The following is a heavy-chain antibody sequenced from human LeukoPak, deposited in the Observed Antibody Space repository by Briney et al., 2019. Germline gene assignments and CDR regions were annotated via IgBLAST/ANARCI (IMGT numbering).Heavy chain of an antibody. V-gene: IGHV4-31*03. Sequence: SETLSLTCTVSGGSISSGGYYWSWIRQHPGKGLEWIGYIYYSGSTYYNPSLKSRVTISVDTSKNKFSLKLSSVTAADTAVYYCARENRAYTAHFDYWGQGTLVTVSS. CDR3: ARENRAYTAHFDY. J-gene: IGHJ4*02. CDR2: IYYSGST. D-gene: IGHD5-18*01. CDR1: GGSISSGGYY.